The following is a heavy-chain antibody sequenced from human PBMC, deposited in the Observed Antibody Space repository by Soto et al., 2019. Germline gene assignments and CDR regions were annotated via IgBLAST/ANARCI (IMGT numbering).Heavy chain of an antibody. V-gene: IGHV3-11*01. CDR1: GFTFSDYY. Sequence: GGSLRLSCAASGFTFSDYYMNWIRQAPGKGLEWVSYISSGAITIYYADSVKGRFTISRDNAKNSLYLQMNSLRAEDTAVYYCAGHYSSSSVEFWGQGTLVTVSS. D-gene: IGHD6-6*01. CDR2: ISSGAITI. CDR3: AGHYSSSSVEF. J-gene: IGHJ4*02.